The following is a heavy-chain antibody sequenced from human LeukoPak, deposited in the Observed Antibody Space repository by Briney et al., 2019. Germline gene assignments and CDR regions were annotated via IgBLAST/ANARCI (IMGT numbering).Heavy chain of an antibody. Sequence: GGSLRLSCAASGFTFSSYAMSWVRQAPGKGLEWVSAISGSGGSTYYTDSVKGRFTISRDNSKNTLYLQMNSLRAEDTAVYYCAKDGVKAYYYYYMDVWGKGTTVTVSS. V-gene: IGHV3-23*01. J-gene: IGHJ6*03. CDR3: AKDGVKAYYYYYMDV. CDR2: ISGSGGST. CDR1: GFTFSSYA.